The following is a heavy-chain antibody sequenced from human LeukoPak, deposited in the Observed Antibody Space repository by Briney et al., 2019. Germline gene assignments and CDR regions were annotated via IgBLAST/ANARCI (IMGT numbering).Heavy chain of an antibody. Sequence: TLSLTCTVSGGSISSGDYYWSWIRQPPGKGLEWIGYIYYSGSTYYNPSLKSRVTISVDTSKNQFSLKLSSVTAADTAVYYCARADWGTGYYYYYMDVWGKGTTVTVSS. D-gene: IGHD7-27*01. J-gene: IGHJ6*03. CDR3: ARADWGTGYYYYYMDV. CDR1: GGSISSGDYY. CDR2: IYYSGST. V-gene: IGHV4-30-4*08.